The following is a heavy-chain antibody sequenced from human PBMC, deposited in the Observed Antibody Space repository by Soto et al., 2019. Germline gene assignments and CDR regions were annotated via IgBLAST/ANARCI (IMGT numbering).Heavy chain of an antibody. J-gene: IGHJ4*02. CDR3: AHAYGGRSLY. CDR1: GFSLTTDRVG. Sequence: QITLKESGPTLVKPTQTLTLTCTFSGFSLTTDRVGVGWIRQPPGEALEWLAVIYWDDSKTYRPSLESRITITKDTSKNQLALTMTNMDSLDTATYYCAHAYGGRSLYWGQGTLVTVSS. CDR2: IYWDDSK. V-gene: IGHV2-5*02. D-gene: IGHD1-26*01.